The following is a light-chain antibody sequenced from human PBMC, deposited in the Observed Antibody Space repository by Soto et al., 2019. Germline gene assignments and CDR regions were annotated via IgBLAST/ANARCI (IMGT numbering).Light chain of an antibody. J-gene: IGKJ2*01. Sequence: DVQMTQSPSSLSASVGDRVTITCRASQNIDIYLNWYQQKPGRPPTLLTYTTSRLQSGVPIRFSGSGSGTDFTLTISNLQPADFATDSWHQSYITPPAFGQGTK. V-gene: IGKV1-39*01. CDR2: TTS. CDR1: QNIDIY. CDR3: HQSYITPPA.